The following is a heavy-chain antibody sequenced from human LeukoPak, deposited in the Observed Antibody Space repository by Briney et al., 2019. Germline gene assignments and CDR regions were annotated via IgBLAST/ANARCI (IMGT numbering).Heavy chain of an antibody. Sequence: GGSLRLSCAASGFTFSSYGMHWVRQAPGKGPEWVAFIRYDGSNKYYADSVKGRFTISRDNSKNTLYLQMNSLRAEDTAVYYCAKDLGSYFDYWGQGTLVTVSS. J-gene: IGHJ4*02. CDR2: IRYDGSNK. V-gene: IGHV3-30*02. CDR3: AKDLGSYFDY. D-gene: IGHD3-16*01. CDR1: GFTFSSYG.